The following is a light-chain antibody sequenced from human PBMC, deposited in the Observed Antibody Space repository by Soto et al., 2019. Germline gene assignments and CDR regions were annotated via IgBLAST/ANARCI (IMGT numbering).Light chain of an antibody. CDR3: QSYDRNLRGWV. V-gene: IGLV1-40*01. CDR1: NIGAAYD. J-gene: IGLJ3*02. CDR2: GNS. Sequence: QSVLAQPPSVSGAPGQRVTISCSNIGAAYDVHWYQQLPGIAPKLLIFGNSRRPSGVPDRFSGAKSGTSASLAITGLQAEDEADYYCQSYDRNLRGWVFGGGTKVTVL.